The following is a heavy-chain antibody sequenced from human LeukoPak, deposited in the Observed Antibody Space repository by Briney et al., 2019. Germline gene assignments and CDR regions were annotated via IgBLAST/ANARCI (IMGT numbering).Heavy chain of an antibody. V-gene: IGHV3-48*04. CDR1: GFTFSSYA. J-gene: IGHJ6*02. Sequence: GGSLRLSCAASGFTFSSYAMSWVRQAPGKGLEWVSYISSSGSTIYYANSVKGRFTISRDNAKNSLYLQMNSLRAEDTAVYYCARASVAGLYGMDVWGQGTTVTVSS. CDR2: ISSSGSTI. CDR3: ARASVAGLYGMDV. D-gene: IGHD6-19*01.